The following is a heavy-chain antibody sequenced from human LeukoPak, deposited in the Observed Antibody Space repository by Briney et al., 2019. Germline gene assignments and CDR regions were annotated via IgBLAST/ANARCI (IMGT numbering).Heavy chain of an antibody. CDR1: Y. J-gene: IGHJ6*02. Sequence: YWIGWIRQHPGKGLEWIGYIYYSGSTYYNPSLKSRVTISVDTSKNQFSLKLSSVTAADTAVYYCARDRMGDSSGEGCYYYYYGMDVWGQGTTVTVSS. D-gene: IGHD3-22*01. V-gene: IGHV4-31*02. CDR2: IYYSGST. CDR3: ARDRMGDSSGEGCYYYYYGMDV.